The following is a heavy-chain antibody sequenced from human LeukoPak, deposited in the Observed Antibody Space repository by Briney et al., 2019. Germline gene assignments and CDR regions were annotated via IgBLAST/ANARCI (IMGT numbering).Heavy chain of an antibody. CDR3: AVRGGAAGWRPNNYYYYYYMDV. D-gene: IGHD6-13*01. CDR1: GYTFTSYD. J-gene: IGHJ6*03. V-gene: IGHV1-8*03. CDR2: MNPNSGNT. Sequence: GASVKVSCKASGYTFTSYDINWVRQATGQGLEWMGWMNPNSGNTGYAQKFQGRVTITRNTSISTAYMELSSLRSEDTAVYYCAVRGGAAGWRPNNYYYYYYMDVWGKGTTVTVSS.